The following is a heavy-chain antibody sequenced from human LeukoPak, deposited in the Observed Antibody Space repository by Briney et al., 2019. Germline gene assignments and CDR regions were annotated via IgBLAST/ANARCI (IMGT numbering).Heavy chain of an antibody. J-gene: IGHJ4*02. CDR2: IKEDGSEK. CDR3: VSRRYSIPACYAASLHCFDY. Sequence: GGSLRLSCAASGLTLNMYWLTWVRRAPGKGLEWVANIKEDGSEKNYVDSVKGRFTISRDNTKNSLYLQMNNLRDEDTAVYHCVSRRYSIPACYAASLHCFDYWGQGTRVTVSS. D-gene: IGHD2-2*01. V-gene: IGHV3-7*03. CDR1: GLTLNMYW.